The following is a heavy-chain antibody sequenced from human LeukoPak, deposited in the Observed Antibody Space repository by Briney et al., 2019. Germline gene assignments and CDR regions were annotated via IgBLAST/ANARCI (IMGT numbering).Heavy chain of an antibody. CDR3: ARVLIAAPGILGF. V-gene: IGHV7-4-1*02. J-gene: IGHJ4*02. Sequence: ASVKVSCKASGYTLTNYGMNWVRQAPGQGLEWMGWINTNTGNPTYAQGFTGRFVFSLDTSVSTAYLQISSLKVEDTAVYYCARVLIAAPGILGFWGPGTLVTVSS. D-gene: IGHD6-13*01. CDR1: GYTLTNYG. CDR2: INTNTGNP.